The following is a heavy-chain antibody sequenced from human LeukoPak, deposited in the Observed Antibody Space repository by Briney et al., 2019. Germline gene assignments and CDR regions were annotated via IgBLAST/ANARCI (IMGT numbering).Heavy chain of an antibody. CDR1: GYTFTVYY. CDR3: ARVYDGYNPNGQMDDAFDI. J-gene: IGHJ3*02. Sequence: ASVNVSCKASGYTFTVYYMHWVRQAPGQGLEWMGWINPNSGGTNYAQKFQGRVTMTRDTSISTAYMELRRLRSDDTAVYYCARVYDGYNPNGQMDDAFDIWGQGTMVTVSS. V-gene: IGHV1-2*02. D-gene: IGHD5-24*01. CDR2: INPNSGGT.